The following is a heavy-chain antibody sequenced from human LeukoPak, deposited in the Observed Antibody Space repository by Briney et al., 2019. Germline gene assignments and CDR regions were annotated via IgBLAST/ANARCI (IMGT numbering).Heavy chain of an antibody. CDR1: GGSFSGYY. J-gene: IGHJ4*02. V-gene: IGHV4-34*01. D-gene: IGHD3-3*01. Sequence: SETLSLTCAVYGGSFSGYYWSWIRQPPRKGLEWIGEINHSGGTNYNPSLKSRVTISVDTSKDQFSLKLSSVTAADTAVYYCARGSTFGVVDYWGQGTLVTVSS. CDR3: ARGSTFGVVDY. CDR2: INHSGGT.